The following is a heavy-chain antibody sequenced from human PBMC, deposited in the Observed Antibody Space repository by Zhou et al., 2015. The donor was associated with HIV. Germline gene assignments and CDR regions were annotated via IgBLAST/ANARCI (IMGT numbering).Heavy chain of an antibody. J-gene: IGHJ3*01. CDR1: GYTFTTYN. Sequence: QVQLVQSGAEVKKPGSSVKVSCKASGYTFTTYNIHWVRQAPGQGLEWMGLTNPSSSSTTYAQKFQDRITMTWDTSTSTVYMDLSSLRSEDTAVYYCARKGDAFDVWGQGTMVTVSS. CDR2: TNPSSSST. V-gene: IGHV1-46*01. CDR3: ARKGDAFDV.